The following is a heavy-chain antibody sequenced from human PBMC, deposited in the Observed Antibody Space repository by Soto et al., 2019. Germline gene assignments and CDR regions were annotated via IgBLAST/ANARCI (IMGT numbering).Heavy chain of an antibody. J-gene: IGHJ4*02. CDR3: ARRLWSSSCFDY. Sequence: QIALKESGPTLVKPIQTLTLTCTFSGFSLSTSAVGVGWIRQPPGKALEWLALIYWDDDKRYSPSLQSRLTITKDTSKNQVVLTMTNLDPVDTATYYCARRLWSSSCFDYWGQGTLVTVSS. CDR2: IYWDDDK. D-gene: IGHD6-13*01. V-gene: IGHV2-5*02. CDR1: GFSLSTSAVG.